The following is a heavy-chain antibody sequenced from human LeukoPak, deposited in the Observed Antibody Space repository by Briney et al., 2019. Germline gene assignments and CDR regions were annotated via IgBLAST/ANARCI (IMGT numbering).Heavy chain of an antibody. CDR2: MNPNSGNT. J-gene: IGHJ5*02. Sequence: ASVKVSCKASGYTFTSSDINWVRQATGQGLEWMGWMNPNSGNTGYAQKFQGRVTITRNTSISTAYMELSSLRSEDTAVYYCARGSGEDRSGYYYSQGGWFDPWGQGTLVTVSS. CDR3: ARGSGEDRSGYYYSQGGWFDP. V-gene: IGHV1-8*03. D-gene: IGHD3-22*01. CDR1: GYTFTSSD.